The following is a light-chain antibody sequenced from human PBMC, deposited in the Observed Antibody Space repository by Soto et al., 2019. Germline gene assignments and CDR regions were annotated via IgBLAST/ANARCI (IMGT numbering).Light chain of an antibody. CDR2: DVS. V-gene: IGLV2-14*01. Sequence: QSALTERPSVSGSPGQSTTISCTGTSSDVGGYNYVSWYQQHPGKAPKFMIYDVSNRPSGVSNRFSGSKSGNTASLTISGLQAEDEEDYYCTSYTSSSTYVFGTGTEVTVL. CDR1: SSDVGGYNY. J-gene: IGLJ1*01. CDR3: TSYTSSSTYV.